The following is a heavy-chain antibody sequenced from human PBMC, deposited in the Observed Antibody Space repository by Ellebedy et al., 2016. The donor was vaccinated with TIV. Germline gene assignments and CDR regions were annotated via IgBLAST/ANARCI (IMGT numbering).Heavy chain of an antibody. CDR1: GGTFSNYA. Sequence: AASVKVSCKASGGTFSNYAISWVRQAPGQGLEWMGGIIPILGIANYAQKFQGRVTITADKSTSTAYMELSSLRSEDTAVYYCARANYYGSGYYYYMDVWGKGTTVTVSS. CDR2: IIPILGIA. D-gene: IGHD3-10*01. V-gene: IGHV1-69*10. CDR3: ARANYYGSGYYYYMDV. J-gene: IGHJ6*03.